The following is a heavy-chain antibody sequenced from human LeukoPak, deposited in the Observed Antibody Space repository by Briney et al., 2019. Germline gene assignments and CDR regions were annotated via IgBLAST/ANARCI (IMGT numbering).Heavy chain of an antibody. CDR1: GYTFTGYY. Sequence: ASVKVSCKASGYTFTGYYMHWVRQAPGQGLGWMGWINPSSGGTNYALRFQGRVTMTRDTSISTAYMELNRLRSDDTAVYYCVSLSADALDVWGQGTKVTVSS. J-gene: IGHJ3*01. CDR2: INPSSGGT. CDR3: VSLSADALDV. V-gene: IGHV1-2*02.